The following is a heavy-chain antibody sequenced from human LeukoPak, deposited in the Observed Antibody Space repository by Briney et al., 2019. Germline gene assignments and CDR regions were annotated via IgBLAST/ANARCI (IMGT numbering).Heavy chain of an antibody. CDR3: ARASYSSGGSCYSDY. V-gene: IGHV1-18*01. CDR1: GYTFTSYS. D-gene: IGHD2-15*01. J-gene: IGHJ4*02. CDR2: ISAYNGNT. Sequence: GASVKVSCKASGYTFTSYSISWVRQAPGQGLEWMGWISAYNGNTIYAQKVKGRVTMTTDTSTSTAYMELRSLNSDDKAMYYCARASYSSGGSCYSDYWGQGTLVTVSS.